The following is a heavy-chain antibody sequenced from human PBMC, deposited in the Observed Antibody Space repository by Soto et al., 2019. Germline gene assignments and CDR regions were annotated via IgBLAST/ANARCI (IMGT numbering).Heavy chain of an antibody. D-gene: IGHD3-3*01. CDR3: ARFIDDYDFWSGPTIAFDI. V-gene: IGHV4-59*01. CDR1: GGSISSYY. CDR2: IYYSGST. Sequence: SETLSLTCTVSGGSISSYYWSWIRQPPGKGLEWIGYIYYSGSTNYNPSLKSRVTISVDTSKNQFSLKLSSATAADTAVYYCARFIDDYDFWSGPTIAFDIWGQGTMVTVS. J-gene: IGHJ3*02.